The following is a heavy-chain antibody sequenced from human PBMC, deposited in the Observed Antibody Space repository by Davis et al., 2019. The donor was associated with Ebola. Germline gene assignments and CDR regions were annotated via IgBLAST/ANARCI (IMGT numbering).Heavy chain of an antibody. CDR1: GYTFTSYG. CDR3: ARDLATSSGAHFFYFGMDV. V-gene: IGHV1-18*01. D-gene: IGHD3-10*01. CDR2: ISGYEDNR. J-gene: IGHJ6*04. Sequence: ASVKVSCKASGYTFTSYGISWVRQAPGQGLEWMGWISGYEDNRNYAPRFQGRITLTKDRATSTVYMELRSLTSDDTAIYYCARDLATSSGAHFFYFGMDVWGEGTSVAVSS.